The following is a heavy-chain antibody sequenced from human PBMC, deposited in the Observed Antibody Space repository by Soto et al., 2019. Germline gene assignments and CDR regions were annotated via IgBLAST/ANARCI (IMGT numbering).Heavy chain of an antibody. D-gene: IGHD3-9*01. V-gene: IGHV1-2*02. CDR3: ARGQPYDILTGYPFDY. CDR1: GYTFTGYY. CDR2: INPNSGGT. J-gene: IGHJ4*02. Sequence: GASVKVSCKASGYTFTGYYMHWVRQAPGQGLEWMGWINPNSGGTNYAQKFQGRVTMTRDTSISTAYMELSRLRSDDTAVYYCARGQPYDILTGYPFDYWGQGTLVTVSS.